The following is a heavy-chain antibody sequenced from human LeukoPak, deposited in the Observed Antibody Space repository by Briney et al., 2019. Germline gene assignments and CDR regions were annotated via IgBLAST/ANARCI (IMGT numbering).Heavy chain of an antibody. J-gene: IGHJ4*02. V-gene: IGHV4-31*03. CDR2: IYYSGST. CDR3: ARSRYSSGWYY. Sequence: SQTLSLTCTVSGSSISSGGYYWSWIRQHPGKGLEWIGYIYYSGSTYYNPSLKSRVTISVDTSKNQFSLKLSSVTAADTAVYYCARSRYSSGWYYWGQGTLVTASS. D-gene: IGHD6-19*01. CDR1: GSSISSGGYY.